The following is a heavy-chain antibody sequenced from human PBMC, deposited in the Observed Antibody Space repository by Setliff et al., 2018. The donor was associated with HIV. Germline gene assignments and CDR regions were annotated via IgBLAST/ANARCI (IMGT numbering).Heavy chain of an antibody. CDR3: AREISRYSGYEGRMDYFYY. Sequence: PSETLSLTCAVSGGSIRSTNWWSWVRQPPGKGLEWIGEIYHSGSTNYNPSLKSRVTISVDKSKNQFSLKLSSVTAADTAVYDCAREISRYSGYEGRMDYFYYWGQGTLVTVSA. CDR1: GGSIRSTNW. V-gene: IGHV4-4*02. J-gene: IGHJ4*02. CDR2: IYHSGST. D-gene: IGHD5-12*01.